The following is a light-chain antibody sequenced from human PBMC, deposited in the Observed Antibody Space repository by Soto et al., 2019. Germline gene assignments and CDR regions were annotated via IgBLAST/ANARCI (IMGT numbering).Light chain of an antibody. CDR1: QSVSSY. CDR3: QQRTSWPPFT. J-gene: IGKJ3*01. Sequence: DIVLTQSPATLSLSPGERATLSCRASQSVSSYLAWYQHKPGQAPRLLIYDASNRATGIPARFSGSGSGTDFTLTISSLEPEDFAVYYCQQRTSWPPFTFXPGTKVDIK. V-gene: IGKV3-11*01. CDR2: DAS.